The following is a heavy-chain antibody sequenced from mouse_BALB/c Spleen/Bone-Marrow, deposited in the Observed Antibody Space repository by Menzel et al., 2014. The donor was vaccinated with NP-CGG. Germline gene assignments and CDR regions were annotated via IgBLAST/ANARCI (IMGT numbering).Heavy chain of an antibody. V-gene: IGHV2-9*02. CDR1: GFSLTSYG. J-gene: IGHJ3*01. Sequence: VNVVESGPGLVAPSQSLSIPCTVSGFSLTSYGVHWVRQPPGKGLEWLGVIWAGGSTNYNSALMSRLSISKDNSKSQVFLKMNSLQTDDTAMYYCARDLYYDYDEGFAYWGQGTLVTVSA. D-gene: IGHD2-4*01. CDR3: ARDLYYDYDEGFAY. CDR2: IWAGGST.